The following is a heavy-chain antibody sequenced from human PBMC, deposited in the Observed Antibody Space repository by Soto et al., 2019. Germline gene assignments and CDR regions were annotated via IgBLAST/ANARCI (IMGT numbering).Heavy chain of an antibody. V-gene: IGHV3-23*01. CDR1: GFTFSSYA. CDR2: ISSSGGCT. D-gene: IGHD3-22*01. CDR3: EKYQPMMQPRPYFAY. J-gene: IGHJ4*02. Sequence: EVQLLESGGDLIQPGGSLRLSCAASGFTFSSYAMSWVRQAPGRGLEWVSAISSSGGCTFYADSVKGRFTISRDNSRNTVSLQMNSLRAEDAAIYYYEKYQPMMQPRPYFAYWGQGPLVTVSS.